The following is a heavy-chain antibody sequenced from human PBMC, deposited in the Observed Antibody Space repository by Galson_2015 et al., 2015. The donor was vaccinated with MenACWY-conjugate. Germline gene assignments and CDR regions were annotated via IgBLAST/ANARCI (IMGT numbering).Heavy chain of an antibody. D-gene: IGHD3-10*01. CDR3: ASPRPSYGSGYYYYYYGMDV. V-gene: IGHV1-3*01. CDR2: INAGNGNT. CDR1: GYTFTSYA. Sequence: SVKVSCKASGYTFTSYAMHWVRQAPGQRLEWMGWINAGNGNTKYSQKFQGRVTITRDTSASTAYMELSSLRSEDTAVYYCASPRPSYGSGYYYYYYGMDVWGQGTTVTVSS. J-gene: IGHJ6*02.